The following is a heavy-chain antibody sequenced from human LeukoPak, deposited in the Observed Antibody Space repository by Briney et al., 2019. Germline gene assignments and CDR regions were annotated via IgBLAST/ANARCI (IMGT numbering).Heavy chain of an antibody. CDR1: GFTFSSYS. CDR2: ISSSSYI. V-gene: IGHV3-21*01. D-gene: IGHD4-23*01. CDR3: ARGNGGNRNYYYGMDV. J-gene: IGHJ6*02. Sequence: GGSLRLSCAASGFTFSSYSMNWVCQAPGKGLEWVSSISSSSYIYYADSVKGRFTISRDNAKNSLYLQMNSLRAEDTAVYYCARGNGGNRNYYYGMDVWGQGTTVTVSS.